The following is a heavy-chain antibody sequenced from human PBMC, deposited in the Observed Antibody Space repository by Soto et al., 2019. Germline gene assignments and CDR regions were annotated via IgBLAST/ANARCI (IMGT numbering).Heavy chain of an antibody. Sequence: EVQLLESGGCLVQPGGSLRLSCAASGFTFSIYAMSWVRQAPGKGLEWVSAISGSGDYTYYADSVKGRFAISRDNSTNTLYLQMNSLRAEDTAVYYCAKVLKAVAGTYDYWGQGTLVTVSS. CDR2: ISGSGDYT. CDR1: GFTFSIYA. J-gene: IGHJ4*02. D-gene: IGHD6-19*01. CDR3: AKVLKAVAGTYDY. V-gene: IGHV3-23*01.